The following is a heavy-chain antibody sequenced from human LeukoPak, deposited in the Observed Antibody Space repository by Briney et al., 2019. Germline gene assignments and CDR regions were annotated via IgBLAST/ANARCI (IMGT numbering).Heavy chain of an antibody. CDR1: GFTFSSYE. Sequence: GGSLRLSCAASGFTFSSYEMNWVRQAPGKGLEWVSYISTSGSTIYYADSVKGRFTISRDNAKNSLYLQMNSLRAEDTAIYYCAKEGGYSYGHYYYYYMDVWGKGTTVTISS. D-gene: IGHD5-18*01. V-gene: IGHV3-48*03. CDR3: AKEGGYSYGHYYYYYMDV. J-gene: IGHJ6*03. CDR2: ISTSGSTI.